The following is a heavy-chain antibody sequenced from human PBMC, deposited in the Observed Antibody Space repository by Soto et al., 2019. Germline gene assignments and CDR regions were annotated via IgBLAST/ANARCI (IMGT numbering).Heavy chain of an antibody. V-gene: IGHV3-23*01. CDR3: AKGASHAPFEK. CDR1: GFAFNDFA. Sequence: EVHLLESGGDLVLPGGSLRLSCAASGFAFNDFAMNWVRQAPGKGPEWLSTISGSGDKTFHSDSVKGRFNISRDNSHNKMFLQMNSLRAEDTAIYYCAKGASHAPFEKWGRGTLVTVSS. CDR2: ISGSGDKT. J-gene: IGHJ4*02.